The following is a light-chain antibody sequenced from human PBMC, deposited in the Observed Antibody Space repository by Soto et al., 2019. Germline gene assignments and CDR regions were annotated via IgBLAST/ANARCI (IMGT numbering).Light chain of an antibody. CDR3: QSYDSSLSAHDV. Sequence: QSVLTQPPSVSGAPGQRVTISCTGSSSNIGAGYDVHWYQQLPGTAPKLLIYGNSNRPSGVPDRFSGSKSGTSASLAITGLQAEDEADYYCQSYDSSLSAHDVFGTGTKLTVL. V-gene: IGLV1-40*01. CDR1: SSNIGAGYD. CDR2: GNS. J-gene: IGLJ1*01.